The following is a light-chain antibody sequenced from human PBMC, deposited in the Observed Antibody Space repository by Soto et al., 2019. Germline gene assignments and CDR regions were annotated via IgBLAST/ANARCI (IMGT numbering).Light chain of an antibody. J-gene: IGLJ2*01. V-gene: IGLV2-8*01. CDR1: SSDVGGYNF. Sequence: QSALTQPPSASGFPGQSVTISCTGTSSDVGGYNFVSWYQQHPGKAPKLMIYDVTERPSGVPDRFSGSKSGNTASLTVAGLQGEDEADYYCTSYAVSNIPVLFGGGTKLTVL. CDR3: TSYAVSNIPVL. CDR2: DVT.